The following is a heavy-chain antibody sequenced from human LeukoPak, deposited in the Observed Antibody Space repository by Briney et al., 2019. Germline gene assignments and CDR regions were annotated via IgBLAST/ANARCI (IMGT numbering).Heavy chain of an antibody. V-gene: IGHV4-59*11. CDR3: ARVDQLAFDQ. J-gene: IGHJ4*02. Sequence: SETLSLTCTVSGGSISSHFWSWIRQPPGKGLEWIAYTFDTVRISYSPSLKSRVTISVDASKNQFSLKVSSVTAADTAVYYCARVDQLAFDQWGQGTLVTVSS. D-gene: IGHD2-2*01. CDR2: TFDTVRI. CDR1: GGSISSHF.